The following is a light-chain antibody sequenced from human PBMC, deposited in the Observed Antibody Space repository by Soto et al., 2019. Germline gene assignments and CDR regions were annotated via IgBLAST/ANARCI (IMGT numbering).Light chain of an antibody. CDR1: QSVSSSF. Sequence: EIVLTQSPGTLSLSPGERATPSCRASQSVSSSFLAWYQQKPGQAPRLLIYGASIRATGIPDRFSGSGSGTDFTLTISRVEPEDFAVYYCQQYGSSPWTFGQGTKVEIK. CDR2: GAS. CDR3: QQYGSSPWT. V-gene: IGKV3-20*01. J-gene: IGKJ1*01.